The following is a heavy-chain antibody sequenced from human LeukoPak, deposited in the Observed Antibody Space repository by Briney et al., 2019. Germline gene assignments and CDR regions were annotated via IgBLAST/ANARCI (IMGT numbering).Heavy chain of an antibody. D-gene: IGHD3-3*01. CDR1: GYTFTSYG. Sequence: ASVKVSCKASGYTFTSYGISWVRQAPGQGLEWKGWINPNSGGTNYAQKFQGRVTMTRDTSISTAYMELSRLRSDDTAVYYCARANTIFGVARGYFDYWGQGTLVTVSS. J-gene: IGHJ4*02. CDR2: INPNSGGT. V-gene: IGHV1-2*02. CDR3: ARANTIFGVARGYFDY.